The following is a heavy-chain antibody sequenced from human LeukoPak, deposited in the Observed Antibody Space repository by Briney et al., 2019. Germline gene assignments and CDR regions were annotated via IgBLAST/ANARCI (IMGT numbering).Heavy chain of an antibody. D-gene: IGHD6-19*01. CDR1: GGSISSYY. V-gene: IGHV4-59*01. J-gene: IGHJ3*02. Sequence: SETLSLTCTVSGGSISSYYWSWIRQPPGKGREWIGYIYYSGSTNYNPSLKSRVTISVDTSKTQFSLKLSFVTAADTAVYYCARDNGWYDAFDIWGQGTMVTVSS. CDR3: ARDNGWYDAFDI. CDR2: IYYSGST.